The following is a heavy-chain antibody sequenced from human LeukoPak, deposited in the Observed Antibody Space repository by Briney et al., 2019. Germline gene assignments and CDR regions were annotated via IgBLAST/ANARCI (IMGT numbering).Heavy chain of an antibody. J-gene: IGHJ4*02. CDR2: ISYYGSNK. Sequence: PGRSLRLSCAASGFTFSSYGMHWVRQAPGKGLEWVAVISYYGSNKYYADSVKGRFTISRDNSKNTLYLQMNSLRAEDTAVYYCAKGYFSGYYTTYYFDYWGQGTLVTVSS. CDR3: AKGYFSGYYTTYYFDY. D-gene: IGHD3-22*01. CDR1: GFTFSSYG. V-gene: IGHV3-30*18.